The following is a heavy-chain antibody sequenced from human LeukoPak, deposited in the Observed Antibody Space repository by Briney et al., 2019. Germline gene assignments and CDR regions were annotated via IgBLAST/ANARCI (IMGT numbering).Heavy chain of an antibody. CDR3: ANPVLRTGPL. CDR2: ISGSGGST. V-gene: IGHV3-23*01. D-gene: IGHD3-9*01. J-gene: IGHJ4*02. CDR1: EFTFSSYA. Sequence: GGFLRLSCAASEFTFSSYAMSWVRQAPGKGLEWVSAISGSGGSTYYADSVKGRFTISRDNSKNTLYLQMNSLRAEDTAVYYCANPVLRTGPLWGQGTLVTVSS.